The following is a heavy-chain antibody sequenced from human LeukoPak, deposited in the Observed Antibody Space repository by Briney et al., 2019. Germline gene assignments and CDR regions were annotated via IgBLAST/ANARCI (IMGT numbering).Heavy chain of an antibody. Sequence: GGSLRLSCAASGFTFSSYAMSWVRQAPGKGLEWVSAIRGGGGSTGYADSVKGRFTISRDNAKNTLYLHMNSLRADDTAVYYCARGGSCSGGYCKYTRKEIGYWGQGTLVTVSS. D-gene: IGHD2-15*01. CDR1: GFTFSSYA. J-gene: IGHJ4*02. CDR2: IRGGGGST. V-gene: IGHV3-23*01. CDR3: ARGGSCSGGYCKYTRKEIGY.